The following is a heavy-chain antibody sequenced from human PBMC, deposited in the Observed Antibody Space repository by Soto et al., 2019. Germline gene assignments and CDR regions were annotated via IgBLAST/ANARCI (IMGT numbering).Heavy chain of an antibody. Sequence: SETLSLTCTVSGGSISSYYWSWIRQPPGKGLEWIGYIYYSGSTNYNPSLKSRVTISVDTSKNQFSLKLSSVTAADTAVYYCARGTHYDILTGYYGSYYGMDVWGQGTTVT. D-gene: IGHD3-9*01. CDR3: ARGTHYDILTGYYGSYYGMDV. V-gene: IGHV4-59*01. CDR2: IYYSGST. J-gene: IGHJ6*02. CDR1: GGSISSYY.